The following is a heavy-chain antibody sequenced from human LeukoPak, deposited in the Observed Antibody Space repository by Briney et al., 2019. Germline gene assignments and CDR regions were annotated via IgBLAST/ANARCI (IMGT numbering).Heavy chain of an antibody. CDR3: ARKRGYSYGPLDY. V-gene: IGHV1-2*02. D-gene: IGHD5-18*01. CDR2: INPNSGGT. Sequence: ASVKVSCKASGYTFTDYYMHWVRQAPGQGLEWMGWINPNSGGTNYAQKFQGRVTMTRDTSISTAYMELSRLRSDDTAVYYCARKRGYSYGPLDYWGQGTLVTVSS. CDR1: GYTFTDYY. J-gene: IGHJ4*02.